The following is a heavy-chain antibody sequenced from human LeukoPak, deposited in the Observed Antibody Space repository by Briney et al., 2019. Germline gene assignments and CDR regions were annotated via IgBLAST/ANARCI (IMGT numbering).Heavy chain of an antibody. V-gene: IGHV4-34*01. CDR1: GGSFSDYY. CDR3: ARGKQQLHWFDP. J-gene: IGHJ5*02. CDR2: INHSGST. Sequence: SETLSLTCAVYGGSFSDYYWSWIRQPPGKGLEWIGEINHSGSTNYNPSLKSRVTISVDTSKNQFSLKPSSVTAADTAVYYCARGKQQLHWFDPWGQGTLVTV. D-gene: IGHD6-13*01.